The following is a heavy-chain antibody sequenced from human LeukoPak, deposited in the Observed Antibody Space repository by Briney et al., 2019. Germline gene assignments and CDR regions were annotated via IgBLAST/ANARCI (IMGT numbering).Heavy chain of an antibody. Sequence: GGSLRLSCAASGFTFSSYSMNWVRQAPGKGLEWVSYISSSSSTIYYADSVKGRFTISRDNAKNSLYQQMNSLRAGDTALYYCARDHSSGWYRYFQHWGQGTLVTVSS. CDR1: GFTFSSYS. V-gene: IGHV3-48*01. CDR3: ARDHSSGWYRYFQH. J-gene: IGHJ1*01. CDR2: ISSSSSTI. D-gene: IGHD6-19*01.